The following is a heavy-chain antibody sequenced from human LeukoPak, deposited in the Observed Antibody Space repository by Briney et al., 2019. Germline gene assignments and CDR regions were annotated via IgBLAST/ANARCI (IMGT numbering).Heavy chain of an antibody. CDR2: VYYSGNV. V-gene: IGHV4-59*08. CDR1: GGSISSFY. CDR3: ARLGLSSVTMIMD. D-gene: IGHD3-22*01. Sequence: SETLSLTCSVSGGSISSFYWSWIRQPPGKGLEWIAYVYYSGNVNYNPSLKSQVTVLADASKNQFSLRLNSVTAADTAVYYCARLGLSSVTMIMDWGQGTLVTVSS. J-gene: IGHJ4*02.